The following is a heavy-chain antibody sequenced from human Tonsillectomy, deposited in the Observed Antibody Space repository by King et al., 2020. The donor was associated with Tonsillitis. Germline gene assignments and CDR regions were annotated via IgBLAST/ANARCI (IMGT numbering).Heavy chain of an antibody. CDR2: ISAYNGNT. Sequence: VQLVESGAEVKKPGASVKVSCKASGYTFTSYGISWVRQAPGQGLEWMGWISAYNGNTNYAQKLQGRVTMTTDTSTSTAYMELRSLRSDDTAVYYWARGGGSGLMITFGGVIAYYFDYWGQGTLVTVSS. CDR1: GYTFTSYG. D-gene: IGHD3-16*02. J-gene: IGHJ4*02. V-gene: IGHV1-18*01. CDR3: ARGGGSGLMITFGGVIAYYFDY.